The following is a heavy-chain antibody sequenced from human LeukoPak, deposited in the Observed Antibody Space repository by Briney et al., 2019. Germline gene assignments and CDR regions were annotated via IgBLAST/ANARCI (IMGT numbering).Heavy chain of an antibody. D-gene: IGHD6-13*01. V-gene: IGHV4-59*01. J-gene: IGHJ5*02. CDR3: ARGSSSSWYPGWFDP. Sequence: PSETLSLTCTVSGGSISSYYWSWIRQPPGKGLEWIGYIYYSGSTNYNPSLKSRVTISVDTSKNQFSLKLSSVTAADTAVYYCARGSSSSWYPGWFDPWGQGTLVTVSS. CDR1: GGSISSYY. CDR2: IYYSGST.